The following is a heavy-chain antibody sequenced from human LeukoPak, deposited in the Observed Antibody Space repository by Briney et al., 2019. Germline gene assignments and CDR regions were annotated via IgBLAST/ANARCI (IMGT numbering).Heavy chain of an antibody. CDR1: GYTFTSYG. D-gene: IGHD3-22*01. J-gene: IGHJ5*02. Sequence: ASVKVSCKASGYTFTSYGISWVRQAPGQGLEWMGWISAYNGNTNYAQKLQGRVTMTTDTSTSTAYMELRSLRSDDTAVYYCARDGFAEYYYDSSWWWFDPWGQGTLVTVPS. CDR2: ISAYNGNT. V-gene: IGHV1-18*01. CDR3: ARDGFAEYYYDSSWWWFDP.